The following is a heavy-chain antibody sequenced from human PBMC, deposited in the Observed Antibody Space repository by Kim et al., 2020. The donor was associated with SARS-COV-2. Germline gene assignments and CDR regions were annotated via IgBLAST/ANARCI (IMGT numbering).Heavy chain of an antibody. CDR2: IIPILGIA. CDR3: ANPLYDSGSMDV. J-gene: IGHJ6*02. V-gene: IGHV1-69*04. CDR1: GGTFSSYA. Sequence: SVKVSCKASGGTFSSYAISWVRQAPGQGLEWMGRIIPILGIANYAQKFQGRVTITADKSTSTAYMELSSLRSEDTAVYYCANPLYDSGSMDVWGQGTTVTVSS. D-gene: IGHD3-3*01.